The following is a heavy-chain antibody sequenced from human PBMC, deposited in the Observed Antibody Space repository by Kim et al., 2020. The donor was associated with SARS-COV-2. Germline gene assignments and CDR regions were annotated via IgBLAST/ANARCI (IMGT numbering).Heavy chain of an antibody. J-gene: IGHJ6*02. V-gene: IGHV3-33*08. Sequence: GRSLRLSCAASGFTFSSYGMHWVRQAPGKGLEWVAVIWYDGSNKYYADSVKGRFTISRDNSKNTLYLQMNSLRAEDTAVYYCARDPGLYDYVWGSYGRVLYGMDVWGQGTTVTVSS. CDR3: ARDPGLYDYVWGSYGRVLYGMDV. CDR1: GFTFSSYG. D-gene: IGHD3-16*01. CDR2: IWYDGSNK.